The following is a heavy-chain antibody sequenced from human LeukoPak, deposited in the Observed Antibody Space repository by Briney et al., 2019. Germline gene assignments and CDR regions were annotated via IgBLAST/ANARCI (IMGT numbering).Heavy chain of an antibody. V-gene: IGHV3-21*01. D-gene: IGHD2/OR15-2a*01. CDR2: IGGSSRSI. CDR1: GFTFSSYS. CDR3: AREVDEYFDY. Sequence: GGSLRLSCAASGFTFSSYSMNWVRQAPGKGLEWVSSIGGSSRSIYYAGSVKGRFTISRDNAKDSLVLLMNNLRAEDTAVYYCAREVDEYFDYWGQGTLVTVSS. J-gene: IGHJ4*02.